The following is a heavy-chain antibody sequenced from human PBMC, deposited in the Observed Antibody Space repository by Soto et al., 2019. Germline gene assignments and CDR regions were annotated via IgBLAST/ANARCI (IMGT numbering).Heavy chain of an antibody. Sequence: QVQLVQSGAEVKKPGSSVKVSCKASGGTFSTYTVSWVRQAPGQGREWMGGIIPIFRTANYAQKFQGRVTVTADESTSTAYMELSSLRSEDTAVYYCARRYCISTSCHYYGMDVWGQGTTVTVSS. D-gene: IGHD2-2*01. CDR2: IIPIFRTA. CDR1: GGTFSTYT. V-gene: IGHV1-69*12. CDR3: ARRYCISTSCHYYGMDV. J-gene: IGHJ6*02.